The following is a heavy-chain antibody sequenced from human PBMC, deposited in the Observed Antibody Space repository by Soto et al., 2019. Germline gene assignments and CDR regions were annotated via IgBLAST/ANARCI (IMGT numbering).Heavy chain of an antibody. Sequence: SETLSLTCSVSGGSISKFYWSWIRKTAGKGLEWMGRVYATGTTDYNPSLRSRVAMSVDISKKTFSLRLTSVTAADTGVYYCVRDGSKTLRDWFDPWGPGTLVTVSS. CDR2: VYATGTT. CDR3: VRDGSKTLRDWFDP. D-gene: IGHD4-17*01. V-gene: IGHV4-4*07. CDR1: GGSISKFY. J-gene: IGHJ5*02.